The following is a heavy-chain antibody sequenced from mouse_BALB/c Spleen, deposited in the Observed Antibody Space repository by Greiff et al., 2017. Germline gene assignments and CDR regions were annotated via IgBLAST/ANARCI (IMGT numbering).Heavy chain of an antibody. CDR2: ISSGSSTI. CDR1: GFTFSSFG. V-gene: IGHV5-17*02. J-gene: IGHJ3*01. D-gene: IGHD2-3*01. Sequence: EVMLVESGGGLVQPGGSRKLSCAASGFTFSSFGMHWVRQAPEKGLEWVAYISSGSSTIYYADTVKGRFTISRDNPKNTLFLQMTSLRSEDTAMYYCARDDGYYHFADGGQGTLVTVSA. CDR3: ARDDGYYHFAD.